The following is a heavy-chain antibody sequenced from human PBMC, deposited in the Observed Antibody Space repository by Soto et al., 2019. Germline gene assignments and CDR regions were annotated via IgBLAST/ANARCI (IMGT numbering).Heavy chain of an antibody. Sequence: PVGSLRLSCASSVFTFSSYAMSCVRQSPGKGLEWVSAISGSGGSTYYADSVKGRFTISRDNSKNTLYLQMNSLRAEDTAVYYCAPGTHTLTLREYWGQATLVNVSS. CDR1: VFTFSSYA. V-gene: IGHV3-23*01. J-gene: IGHJ4*02. D-gene: IGHD4-17*01. CDR3: APGTHTLTLREY. CDR2: ISGSGGST.